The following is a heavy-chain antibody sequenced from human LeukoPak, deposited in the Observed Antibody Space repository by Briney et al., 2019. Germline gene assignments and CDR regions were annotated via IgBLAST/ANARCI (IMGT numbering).Heavy chain of an antibody. Sequence: SETLSLTCAVYGGSFCGYYWSWIRQPPGKGLEWIGEINHSGSTNYNPSLKSRVTISVDTSKNQFSLKLSSVTAADTAVYYCARVGIAARHFDYWGQGTLVTVSS. V-gene: IGHV4-34*01. CDR1: GGSFCGYY. CDR3: ARVGIAARHFDY. J-gene: IGHJ4*02. CDR2: INHSGST. D-gene: IGHD6-6*01.